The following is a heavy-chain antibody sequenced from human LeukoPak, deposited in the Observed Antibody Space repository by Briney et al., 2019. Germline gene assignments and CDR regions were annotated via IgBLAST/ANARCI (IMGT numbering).Heavy chain of an antibody. CDR1: GFTFSGSA. D-gene: IGHD3-3*01. CDR2: IRSKANSYAT. Sequence: GSLRLSCAASGFTFSGSAMHWVRQASGKGLEWVGRIRSKANSYATAYAASVKGRFTISRDDSKNTAYLQMNSLKTEDTAVYYCTIRITIFGVVVDYWGQGTLVTVSS. CDR3: TIRITIFGVVVDY. J-gene: IGHJ4*02. V-gene: IGHV3-73*01.